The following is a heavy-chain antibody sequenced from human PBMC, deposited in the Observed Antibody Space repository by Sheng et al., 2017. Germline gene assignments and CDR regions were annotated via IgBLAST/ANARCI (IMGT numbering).Heavy chain of an antibody. Sequence: QVQLVESGGGVVQPGMSRRLSCAASGFSFSNYGMHWVRQAPGKGLEWVAVIWYDGSNKYYADSVKGQFTISRDNSKDTLYLQMNSLRVEDTAVYYCVRDSGAGRLTGYYYNYGMDVWGQGTTVTVSS. CDR2: IWYDGSNK. CDR3: VRDSGAGRLTGYYYNYGMDV. J-gene: IGHJ6*02. D-gene: IGHD3-10*01. V-gene: IGHV3-33*01. CDR1: GFSFSNYG.